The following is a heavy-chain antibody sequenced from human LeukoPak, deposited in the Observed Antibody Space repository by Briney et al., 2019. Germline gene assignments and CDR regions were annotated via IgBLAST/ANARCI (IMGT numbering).Heavy chain of an antibody. D-gene: IGHD1-26*01. CDR1: GYSFTSYW. Sequence: GESLKISCKGSGYSFTSYWIGWVRQMPGKGLEWMGIIYPGDSDTRYSPSFQGQVTISADKSISTTYLQWSSLKASDTAMYYCATRIVGATDAFDIWGQGTMVTVSS. CDR3: ATRIVGATDAFDI. CDR2: IYPGDSDT. V-gene: IGHV5-51*01. J-gene: IGHJ3*02.